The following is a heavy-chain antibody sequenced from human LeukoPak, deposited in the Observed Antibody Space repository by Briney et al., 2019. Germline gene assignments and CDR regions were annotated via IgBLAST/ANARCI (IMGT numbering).Heavy chain of an antibody. J-gene: IGHJ5*02. Sequence: GGSLRHFCAASGFTFINAWLSWVRQAPGKGLEWVGRIKSKTDGGTTDYAAPVKGRYTISRDASKNTLYLQMNSLKTEDTAVYYCTTDKKYDYVWGSYRLVNWSDPWGPGTILAVSS. CDR1: GFTFINAW. CDR3: TTDKKYDYVWGSYRLVNWSDP. CDR2: IKSKTDGGTT. D-gene: IGHD3-16*02. V-gene: IGHV3-15*01.